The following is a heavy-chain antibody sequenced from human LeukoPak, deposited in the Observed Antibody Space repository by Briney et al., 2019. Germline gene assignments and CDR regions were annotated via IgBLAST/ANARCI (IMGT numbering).Heavy chain of an antibody. CDR1: GGSFSGYY. V-gene: IGHV4-34*01. CDR2: INHSGST. Sequence: PSETLSLTCAVYGGSFSGYYWSWIRQPPGKGLEWIGEINHSGSTYYNPSLKSRVTISVDTSKNQFSLKLSSVTAADTAVYYCARLVWAYSSSPGRTATFDYWGQGTLVTVSS. CDR3: ARLVWAYSSSPGRTATFDY. J-gene: IGHJ4*02. D-gene: IGHD6-6*01.